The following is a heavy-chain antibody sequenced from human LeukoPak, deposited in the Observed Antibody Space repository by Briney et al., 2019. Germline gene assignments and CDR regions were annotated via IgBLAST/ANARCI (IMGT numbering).Heavy chain of an antibody. D-gene: IGHD5-12*01. CDR2: INPNTGGT. CDR1: GYTFTGHY. Sequence: ASVKLSCKASGYTFTGHYIHWVRQAPGQGFEWMGWINPNTGGTDYAQKFQDRIAITTYTSISTAYMELSRLRSDDTALYYCARDLATIDGIAWYYFENWGQGALVTVS. V-gene: IGHV1-2*02. J-gene: IGHJ4*02. CDR3: ARDLATIDGIAWYYFEN.